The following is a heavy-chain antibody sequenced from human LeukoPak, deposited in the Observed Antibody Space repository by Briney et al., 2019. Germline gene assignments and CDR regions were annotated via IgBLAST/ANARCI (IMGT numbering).Heavy chain of an antibody. Sequence: GGSLRLSCAASGFTFSDYYMTWIRQAPGKGLERISYLSNSGSAVYYADSVKGRFTISRNNAKNSLYLQLNTLRAEDTAVYYCAKSPVSSCRGSFCYPFDYWGQGNLVTVSS. J-gene: IGHJ4*02. CDR1: GFTFSDYY. CDR2: LSNSGSAV. D-gene: IGHD2-15*01. V-gene: IGHV3-11*04. CDR3: AKSPVSSCRGSFCYPFDY.